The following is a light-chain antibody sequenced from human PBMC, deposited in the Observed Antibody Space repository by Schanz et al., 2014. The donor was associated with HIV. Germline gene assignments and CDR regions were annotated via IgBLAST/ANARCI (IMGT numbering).Light chain of an antibody. CDR1: SSDIGYYKR. Sequence: QSALTQPPSVSGSPGQSVTISCTGTSSDIGYYKRVSWYQQPPGTAPKLLIYNTYHRPSGVPDRFSGSDSGASASLAISGLQSEDEADYYCATWDDSLNNWVFGGGTKLTVL. J-gene: IGLJ3*02. CDR2: NTY. CDR3: ATWDDSLNNWV. V-gene: IGLV2-18*01.